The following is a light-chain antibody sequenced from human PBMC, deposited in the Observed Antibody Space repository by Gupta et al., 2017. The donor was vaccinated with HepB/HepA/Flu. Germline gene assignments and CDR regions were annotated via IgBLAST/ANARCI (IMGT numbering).Light chain of an antibody. J-gene: IGKJ2*01. V-gene: IGKV1-39*01. CDR3: QQSYNTPRT. CDR1: QSISSY. CDR2: AAS. Sequence: DIHLTQSPSFLSASVGDRVTITCRASQSISSYLNWYQQKPGTAPKILIFAASSLQSGVPSRFSGSGSGTDFTLTISSLRPEDFATYYCQQSYNTPRTFGQGTKLEIK.